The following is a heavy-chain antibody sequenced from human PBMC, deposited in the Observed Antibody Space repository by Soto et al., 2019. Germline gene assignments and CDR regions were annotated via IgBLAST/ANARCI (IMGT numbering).Heavy chain of an antibody. CDR2: IIPVFDKA. CDR1: GGSFGSSA. D-gene: IGHD3-16*01. Sequence: QVQLVQSGADVKKPGSSVKVSCKTSGGSFGSSAISWVRRAPAQGLEWMGEIIPVFDKANYAQNFQGRLTITADELTGTVFMELSSLRSEDTAVYFCARLRRDWGDAFDLWGLGTFVTVSS. CDR3: ARLRRDWGDAFDL. V-gene: IGHV1-69*01. J-gene: IGHJ3*01.